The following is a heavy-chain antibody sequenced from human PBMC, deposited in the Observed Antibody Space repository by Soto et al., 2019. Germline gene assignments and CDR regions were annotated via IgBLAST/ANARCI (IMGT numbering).Heavy chain of an antibody. J-gene: IGHJ4*02. D-gene: IGHD3-22*01. V-gene: IGHV3-23*01. Sequence: PGGSLRLSCAASGFTFSSYAMSWVRQAPGKGLKWVSAISGSGGSTYYADSVKGRFTISRDNSKNTLYLQMNSLRAEDTAVYYCAKSPDPWLLLGDFDYWGQGTLVTVSS. CDR2: ISGSGGST. CDR3: AKSPDPWLLLGDFDY. CDR1: GFTFSSYA.